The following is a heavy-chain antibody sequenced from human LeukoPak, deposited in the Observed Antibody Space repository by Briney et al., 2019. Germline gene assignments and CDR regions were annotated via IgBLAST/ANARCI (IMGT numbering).Heavy chain of an antibody. CDR3: ARDELDAVDI. CDR1: GFTLGSHG. D-gene: IGHD1-7*01. J-gene: IGHJ3*02. V-gene: IGHV3-33*01. CDR2: IWYDGSNK. Sequence: GRSLRLSCAASGFTLGSHGMHWVRQAPGKGLEWVAVIWYDGSNKYYADSVKGRFTISRDNSKNTLYLQMNSLRAEDTAVYYCARDELDAVDIWGQGTMVTVSS.